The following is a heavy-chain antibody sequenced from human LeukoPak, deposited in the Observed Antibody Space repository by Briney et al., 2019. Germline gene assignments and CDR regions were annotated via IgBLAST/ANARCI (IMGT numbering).Heavy chain of an antibody. V-gene: IGHV1-18*01. CDR2: INAYNGNT. CDR1: GYTFTSYG. Sequence: GASVKVSCKASGYTFTSYGISWVRQAPGQGLEWMVCINAYNGNTNYAQKLQGRVTMTTDTSTSTAYMELRNLRSDDTAVYYCARGGPAARLITFGGVTDYWGQGTLVTVSS. CDR3: ARGGPAARLITFGGVTDY. J-gene: IGHJ4*02. D-gene: IGHD3-16*01.